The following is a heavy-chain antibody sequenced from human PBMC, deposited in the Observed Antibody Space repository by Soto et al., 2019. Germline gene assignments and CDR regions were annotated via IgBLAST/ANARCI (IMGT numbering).Heavy chain of an antibody. CDR2: IYPDSGGT. J-gene: IGHJ4*02. V-gene: IGHV1-2*02. Sequence: ASVKVSCKTSGYTFSGFYIHWVRQAPGQGLESMGWIYPDSGGTDYAQKFQDRVTMTRDTSISTAYMELSRLRSDDTAIYYCRVTGVSEVDYWGQGTLVTVSS. D-gene: IGHD2-8*01. CDR1: GYTFSGFY. CDR3: RVTGVSEVDY.